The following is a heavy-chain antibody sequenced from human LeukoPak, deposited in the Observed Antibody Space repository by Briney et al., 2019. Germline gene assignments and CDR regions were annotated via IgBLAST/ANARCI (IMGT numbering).Heavy chain of an antibody. Sequence: GGSPRLSCAASGFAFSSYGMHWVRQAPGKGLQWLAFIRLDGTLQYYADSVKGRFTVSRDNSLNTLYLQMNSLSGDDTAVYFCARSGGSYGPGPWGQGTLVTVAS. V-gene: IGHV3-30*02. CDR1: GFAFSSYG. CDR2: IRLDGTLQ. D-gene: IGHD3-16*01. J-gene: IGHJ5*02. CDR3: ARSGGSYGPGP.